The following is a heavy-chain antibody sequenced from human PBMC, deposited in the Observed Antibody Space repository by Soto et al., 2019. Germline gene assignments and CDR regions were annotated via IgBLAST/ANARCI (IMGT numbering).Heavy chain of an antibody. J-gene: IGHJ4*02. CDR1: GGSITTGGYY. Sequence: QVQLQESGPGLVKPSQTLSLTCTVSGGSITTGGYYWSWIRQHPGKGLEWIGYIYYSGSTSYNPSLKRRITMSVDTSKNQFSLKLNSVTAADTAVYYRARDDTRAGYDYWGQGTLVTVSS. CDR3: ARDDTRAGYDY. D-gene: IGHD5-18*01. V-gene: IGHV4-31*03. CDR2: IYYSGST.